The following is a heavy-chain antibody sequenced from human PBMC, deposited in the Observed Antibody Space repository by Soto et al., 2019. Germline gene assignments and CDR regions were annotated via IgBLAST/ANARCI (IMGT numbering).Heavy chain of an antibody. Sequence: QVQLVQSGAEVRRPGASVKVSCKASGYTFTSYDLNWVRQAPGQGLEWMAWMNPYSGNTGYAKKYQGRVTVTRDTSLRTVYLDLRSLTFNDTAVYFCARSGGSASRYFDLWGPGSPVTVSS. J-gene: IGHJ2*01. CDR3: ARSGGSASRYFDL. CDR2: MNPYSGNT. V-gene: IGHV1-8*01. D-gene: IGHD6-19*01. CDR1: GYTFTSYD.